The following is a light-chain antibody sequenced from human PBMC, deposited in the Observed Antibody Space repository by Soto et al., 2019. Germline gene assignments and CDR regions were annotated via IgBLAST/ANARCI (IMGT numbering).Light chain of an antibody. CDR1: SSDVGGYNY. J-gene: IGLJ1*01. CDR3: CSYSGSYAHC. V-gene: IGLV2-11*01. CDR2: DVS. Sequence: QSALTQPRSVSGSPGQSVTISCTGTSSDVGGYNYVSWYQQHPGKAPKLMIYDVSKRPSGVPDRFSGSKSGNTASLTISGLQAGDEADYDCCSYSGSYAHCLGPVTKLTVL.